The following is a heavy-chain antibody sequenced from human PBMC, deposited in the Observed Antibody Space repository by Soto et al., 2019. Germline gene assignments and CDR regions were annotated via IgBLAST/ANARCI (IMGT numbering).Heavy chain of an antibody. J-gene: IGHJ4*02. CDR3: ARHTRDDYNYEGSGIFVY. CDR2: MYYSGSS. Sequence: QLQLQESGPGLVKPSETLSLTCSVSGGSISSRTFWWAWIRQPPGKGLEWIGDMYYSGSSYSSPSLKSRVTLSVDKSKNQLSLKLNSVTAADTALYYFARHTRDDYNYEGSGIFVYSGQGTLVTVSS. V-gene: IGHV4-39*01. CDR1: GGSISSRTFW. D-gene: IGHD3-10*01.